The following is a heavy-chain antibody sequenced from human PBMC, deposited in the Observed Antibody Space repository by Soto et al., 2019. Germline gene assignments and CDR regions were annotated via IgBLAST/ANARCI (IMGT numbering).Heavy chain of an antibody. CDR2: ISTSGNT. CDR3: ARGGGAPALGDP. V-gene: IGHV4-4*07. CDR1: GVSMRNFY. J-gene: IGHJ5*02. Sequence: QVQLEESGPGLVKPSETLSLICSVSGVSMRNFYWTWIRQSAGKGLEWIGRISTSGNTNYNPSLNRRLTTSVDTTKNQVSLKLTSVTAADTAVYYCARGGGAPALGDPWGQGTLVTVSS. D-gene: IGHD3-16*01.